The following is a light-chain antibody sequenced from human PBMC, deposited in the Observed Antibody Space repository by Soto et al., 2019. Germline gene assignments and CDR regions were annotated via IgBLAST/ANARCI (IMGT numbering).Light chain of an antibody. CDR2: EVN. CDR3: SSWTSSTTQV. V-gene: IGLV2-14*01. CDR1: SSDIGAYNY. J-gene: IGLJ3*02. Sequence: QSALTQPPSASGSPGQSVTISCTGTSSDIGAYNYVSWFQQHPGEAPKLIISEVNNRPSGVSNRFSGSKSGNTASLTISGLQAEDEADYYCSSWTSSTTQVLGGGTKVTVL.